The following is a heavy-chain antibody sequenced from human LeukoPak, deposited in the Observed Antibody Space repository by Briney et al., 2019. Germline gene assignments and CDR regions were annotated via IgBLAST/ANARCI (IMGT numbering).Heavy chain of an antibody. Sequence: GGSLRLSCAASGFTFSSYAMSWVRQAPGKGLEWVSAISGSGISTYYADSVKGRFTISRDNSKNTLYLQMNSLRAEDTAVYYCARAWDDYYGSGSHHDYWGQGTLVTVSS. J-gene: IGHJ4*02. CDR3: ARAWDDYYGSGSHHDY. CDR1: GFTFSSYA. CDR2: ISGSGIST. V-gene: IGHV3-23*01. D-gene: IGHD3-10*01.